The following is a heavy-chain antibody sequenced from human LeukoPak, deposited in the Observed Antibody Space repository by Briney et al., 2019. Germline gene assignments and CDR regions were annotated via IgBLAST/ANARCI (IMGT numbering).Heavy chain of an antibody. D-gene: IGHD3-10*01. J-gene: IGHJ4*01. V-gene: IGHV3-23*01. CDR3: ACRITMVRGIITS. Sequence: HTGGSLRLSCAASGFTFSSFPMSWVRQAPRKGLEWVSVISDSGGDTHYADSVKGRFVISRDNSKNTVSLQMSSLRAEDTAVYYCACRITMVRGIITSWGQGTLVTVSS. CDR1: GFTFSSFP. CDR2: ISDSGGDT.